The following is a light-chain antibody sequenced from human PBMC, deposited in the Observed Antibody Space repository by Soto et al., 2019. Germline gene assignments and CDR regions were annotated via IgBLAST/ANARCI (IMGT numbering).Light chain of an antibody. V-gene: IGKV3-11*01. CDR3: QQRNNWPPVT. Sequence: IMCTQSPSTLSLSPGERATLSGRSSHIFSRHLAWYQQKPGQAPRLLXYDASNRATGIPARFSGSGSGTDFTLTISSLEPEDFAVYYCQQRNNWPPVTFGGGTKVDI. CDR2: DAS. J-gene: IGKJ4*01. CDR1: HIFSRH.